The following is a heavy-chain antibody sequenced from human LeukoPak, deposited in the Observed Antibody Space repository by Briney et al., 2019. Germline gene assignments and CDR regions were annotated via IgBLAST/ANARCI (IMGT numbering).Heavy chain of an antibody. J-gene: IGHJ5*02. V-gene: IGHV4-59*12. Sequence: SETLSLTCTVSGGSISSYYWSWIRQPPGKGLEWIGYIFYSGSTNYNPSLKSRVTISVDTSKNQFSLKLSSVTAADTAVYYCARDVSFWSSGYLRRYNWFDPWGQGTLVTVSS. CDR2: IFYSGST. D-gene: IGHD3-22*01. CDR3: ARDVSFWSSGYLRRYNWFDP. CDR1: GGSISSYY.